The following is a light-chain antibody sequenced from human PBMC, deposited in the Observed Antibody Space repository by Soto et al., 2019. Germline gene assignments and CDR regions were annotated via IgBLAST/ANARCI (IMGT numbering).Light chain of an antibody. CDR1: QSISTW. CDR3: QNYSSYSEA. CDR2: DAS. Sequence: DIQASPAPSIMAAAVGDRVTIAWLASQSISTWLAWYQQKPGKAPKVLIYDASNLESGVPSRFSGSGSGTEFTLTISSLQPDDFATYFFQNYSSYSEAFGQGTKVDIK. V-gene: IGKV1-5*01. J-gene: IGKJ1*01.